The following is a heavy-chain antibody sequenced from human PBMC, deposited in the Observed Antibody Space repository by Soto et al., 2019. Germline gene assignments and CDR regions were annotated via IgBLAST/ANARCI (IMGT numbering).Heavy chain of an antibody. CDR3: ARDRRIAAAAKYGRWFDP. CDR1: GYTFTSYY. D-gene: IGHD6-13*01. V-gene: IGHV1-46*03. CDR2: INPSGGST. Sequence: VSVKVSCKASGYTFTSYYMHWVRQAPGQGLEWMGIINPSGGSTSYAQKFQGRVTMTRDTSTSTVHMELSSLRSEDTAVYYCARDRRIAAAAKYGRWFDPWGQGTLVTVSS. J-gene: IGHJ5*02.